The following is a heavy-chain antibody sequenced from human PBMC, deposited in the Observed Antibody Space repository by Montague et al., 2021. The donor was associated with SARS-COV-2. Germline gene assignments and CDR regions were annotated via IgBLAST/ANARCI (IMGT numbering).Heavy chain of an antibody. Sequence: TLSLTCNVSGGSISSGSYYWSWIRQPAGKGLEWIGRISISGSTNYNPSLKSRVTISVDTSKNQFSLKLSSVTAADTAVYYCARDIAVAGLFDDWGQGTLVTVSS. D-gene: IGHD6-19*01. J-gene: IGHJ4*02. CDR2: ISISGST. CDR1: GGSISSGSYY. V-gene: IGHV4-61*02. CDR3: ARDIAVAGLFDD.